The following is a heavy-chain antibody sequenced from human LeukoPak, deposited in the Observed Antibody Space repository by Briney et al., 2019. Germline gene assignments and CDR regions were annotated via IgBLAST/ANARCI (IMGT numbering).Heavy chain of an antibody. CDR1: GGSISSYY. CDR2: IYYSGST. Sequence: SETLSLTCTLSGGSISSYYWSWIRQPPGKGLEWIGYIYYSGSTNYNPSLKSRVTISVDTSKNQFSLKLSSVTAADTAVYYCATLAVAGPFDYWGQGTLVTVSS. D-gene: IGHD6-19*01. CDR3: ATLAVAGPFDY. J-gene: IGHJ4*02. V-gene: IGHV4-59*08.